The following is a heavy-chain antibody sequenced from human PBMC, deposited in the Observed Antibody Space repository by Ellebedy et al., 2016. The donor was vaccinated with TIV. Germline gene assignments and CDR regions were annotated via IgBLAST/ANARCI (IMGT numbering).Heavy chain of an antibody. CDR2: MRYDGSNK. CDR1: GFTFSDYG. J-gene: IGHJ4*02. CDR3: AKDPRRRYVVRGTSYYFDF. V-gene: IGHV3-30*02. D-gene: IGHD1-14*01. Sequence: PGGSLRLSCAASGFTFSDYGMHWVRQAPGKGLEWVAFMRYDGSNKYYADSVKGRFTISRDNSKKKLYLHMNSLRAVDTAVYYCAKDPRRRYVVRGTSYYFDFWGQGTLVTVSS.